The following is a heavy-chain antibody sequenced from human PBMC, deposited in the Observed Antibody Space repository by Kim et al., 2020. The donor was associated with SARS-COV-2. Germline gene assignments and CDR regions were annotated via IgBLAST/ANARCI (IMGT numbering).Heavy chain of an antibody. CDR1: GGSISSYY. J-gene: IGHJ3*02. CDR2: IYYSGST. D-gene: IGHD3-22*01. CDR3: ARAKARVVVDAFDI. V-gene: IGHV4-59*12. Sequence: SETLSLTCTVSGGSISSYYWSWIRQPPGKGLEWIGYIYYSGSTYYNPSLKSRVTISVDTSKNQFSLKLSSVTVADTAVYYCARAKARVVVDAFDIWGQGTMVTVSS.